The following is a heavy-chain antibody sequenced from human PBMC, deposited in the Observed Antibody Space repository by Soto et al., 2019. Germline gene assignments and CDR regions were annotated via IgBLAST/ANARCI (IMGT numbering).Heavy chain of an antibody. J-gene: IGHJ6*02. CDR1: GGSISSYY. CDR2: IYYSGST. D-gene: IGHD3-9*01. Sequence: PSETLSLTCTVSGGSISSYYWGWIRQPPGKGLEWIGYIYYSGSTNYNPSLKSRVTIAVDTSKNQFSLKLSSVTAADTVVCYCARAQGVLRYFDWLPDYYYYYGMDVWGQGTTITVSS. CDR3: ARAQGVLRYFDWLPDYYYYYGMDV. V-gene: IGHV4-59*01.